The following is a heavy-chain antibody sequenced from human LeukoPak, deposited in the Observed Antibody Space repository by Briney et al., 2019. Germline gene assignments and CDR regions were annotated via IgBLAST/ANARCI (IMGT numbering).Heavy chain of an antibody. V-gene: IGHV3-74*01. CDR3: ARVTGGYNLVDY. D-gene: IGHD5-24*01. CDR2: ISDVGSHT. J-gene: IGHJ4*02. CDR1: GFTFSSYW. Sequence: GGSLRLSCAASGFTFSSYWMHWVRQAPGKGLVWVSRISDVGSHTFYADSMKGRFAMSRDNAKNTLYLQMNSLRAEDTAVYYCARVTGGYNLVDYWGQGTLVTVSS.